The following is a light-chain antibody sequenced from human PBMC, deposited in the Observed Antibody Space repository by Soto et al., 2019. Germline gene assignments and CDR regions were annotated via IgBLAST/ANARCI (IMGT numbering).Light chain of an antibody. CDR2: KTS. V-gene: IGKV1-5*03. Sequence: DIQMTQSPSTLSASVGDRVTITCRARQTISPWLAWYQQKPGKAPRVLIYKTSNLVNGVPPRFSGSGSGTEFSLSISILQPDDFATYYCQQYKTYFRTFGLVTQVEI. CDR1: QTISPW. CDR3: QQYKTYFRT. J-gene: IGKJ1*01.